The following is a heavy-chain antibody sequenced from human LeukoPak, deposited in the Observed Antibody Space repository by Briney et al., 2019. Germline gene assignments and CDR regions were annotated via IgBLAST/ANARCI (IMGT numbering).Heavy chain of an antibody. J-gene: IGHJ4*02. Sequence: GASVKVSCKASGYTFTSYGISWVRQAPGQGLEWMGWISAYNGNTNYAQKLQGRDTMTTDTSTSTAYRELRSLRSDDTAVYYCARVWGVTTDDFDYWGQGTLVTVSS. D-gene: IGHD4-11*01. V-gene: IGHV1-18*01. CDR1: GYTFTSYG. CDR2: ISAYNGNT. CDR3: ARVWGVTTDDFDY.